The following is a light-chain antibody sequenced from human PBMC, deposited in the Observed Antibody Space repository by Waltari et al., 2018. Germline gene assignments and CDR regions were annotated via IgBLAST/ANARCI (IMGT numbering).Light chain of an antibody. J-gene: IGLJ2*01. CDR1: NIGSRS. CDR2: DDS. V-gene: IGLV3-21*02. CDR3: QVWDNSVI. Sequence: SYVLTQPPSVSVAPGQTARIPCGGNNIGSRSVHWYQQKTGQAPVLVVYDDSDRPSGLPERFSGSNSGNTATLTISRIEAGDEADYYCQVWDNSVIFGGGTKLTVL.